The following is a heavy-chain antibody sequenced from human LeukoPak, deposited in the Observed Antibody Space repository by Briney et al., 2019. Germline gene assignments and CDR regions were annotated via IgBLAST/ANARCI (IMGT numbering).Heavy chain of an antibody. Sequence: PGRSLRLSCAASGFTFSSHGMQWVRQAPGKGLEWVAVISYDGSTKYYADSVKGRFTISRDNSKSTLYLQMNSLRAEDTAVYYCAKGRGYDSGTYNYAFSDYWGQGTLVTVSS. CDR2: ISYDGSTK. J-gene: IGHJ4*02. CDR1: GFTFSSHG. CDR3: AKGRGYDSGTYNYAFSDY. V-gene: IGHV3-30*18. D-gene: IGHD3-22*01.